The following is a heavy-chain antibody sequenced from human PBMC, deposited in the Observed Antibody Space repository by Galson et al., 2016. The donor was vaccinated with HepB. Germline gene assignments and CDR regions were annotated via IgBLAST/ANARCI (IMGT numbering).Heavy chain of an antibody. CDR1: GYTFTSYD. Sequence: SVKVSCKASGYTFTSYDIHWVRQATGQGLEWMGWMNPNSGNTGYAQKFQGRVTLTSSTSKSTVYMELSSLRAEDMAMYYCARVEYASSTGANRFDDGGQGTLVTVSS. D-gene: IGHD7-27*01. CDR2: MNPNSGNT. V-gene: IGHV1-8*02. J-gene: IGHJ4*02. CDR3: ARVEYASSTGANRFDD.